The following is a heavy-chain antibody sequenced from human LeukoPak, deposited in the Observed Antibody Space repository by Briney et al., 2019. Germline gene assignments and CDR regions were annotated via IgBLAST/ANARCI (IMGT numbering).Heavy chain of an antibody. D-gene: IGHD3-22*01. CDR1: GGSVSSSTYY. CDR3: ARAAPNYYDSSGSLRNPYFDY. Sequence: SETLSLTCTVSGGSVSSSTYYWGWIRQPPGKGLDWIGSIYYSGSTYYNPSLRSRVTISVDTSKNQFSLTLSSVTAADTAVYFCARAAPNYYDSSGSLRNPYFDYWGQGTLVTVSS. J-gene: IGHJ4*02. V-gene: IGHV4-39*01. CDR2: IYYSGST.